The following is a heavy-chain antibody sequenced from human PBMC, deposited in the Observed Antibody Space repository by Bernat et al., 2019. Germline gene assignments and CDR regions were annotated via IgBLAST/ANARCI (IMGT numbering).Heavy chain of an antibody. CDR2: INAGSGNT. V-gene: IGHV1-3*01. J-gene: IGHJ5*02. CDR3: ARALFPLSNFSDP. Sequence: QVQLVQFGAEVKKPGASVKVSCRASGYTFIKYIIHWVRQAPGQRLEWMGWINAGSGNTKYSQNFQGRVTITRDTSASTTYMELNSLRFEDTAVYYCARALFPLSNFSDPWGQGTLVTVSS. D-gene: IGHD1-1*01. CDR1: GYTFIKYI.